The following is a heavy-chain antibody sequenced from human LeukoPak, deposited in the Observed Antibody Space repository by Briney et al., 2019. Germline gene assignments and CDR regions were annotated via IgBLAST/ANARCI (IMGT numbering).Heavy chain of an antibody. V-gene: IGHV4-59*01. CDR1: GDSTSGYY. J-gene: IGHJ4*02. CDR3: ARDPSFTAGYFDS. CDR2: MYYSGTT. D-gene: IGHD3-16*01. Sequence: SETLSLTCTVSGDSTSGYYWTWIRQPPGKRLEWIGYMYYSGTTRYNPSLKSRVTISIDATKNQVSLNLTSVTAADTAVYYCARDPSFTAGYFDSWGPGTLVTVSS.